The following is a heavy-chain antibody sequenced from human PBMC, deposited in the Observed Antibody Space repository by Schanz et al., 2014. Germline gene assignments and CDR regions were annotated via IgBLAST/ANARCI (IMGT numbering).Heavy chain of an antibody. D-gene: IGHD6-13*01. Sequence: QVQLLQFGGGVVQPGRSLRLSCAASGFTFSSYGMHWVRQAPGKGLEWVAAMSYDGSIKYYGDSVKGRFTISRDNSKNTLYLHMNTLRSEDTAVYYCAREEGWGIAAAGPKHYYYGMDVWGQGTTVTVSS. V-gene: IGHV3-30*03. CDR1: GFTFSSYG. CDR3: AREEGWGIAAAGPKHYYYGMDV. CDR2: MSYDGSIK. J-gene: IGHJ6*02.